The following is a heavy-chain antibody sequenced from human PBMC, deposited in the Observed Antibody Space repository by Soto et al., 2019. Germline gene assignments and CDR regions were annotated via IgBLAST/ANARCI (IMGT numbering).Heavy chain of an antibody. Sequence: EVQLLDSGGGLVQPGGSLRLSCAASGFTFSSYAMSWVRQAPGKGLEWVSSISGSGGGTYYADSVKGRFTISRDNSKNTLSLQMNSLRAEDTAVYYCAKSRGSGSNFNPSDAFDFWGQGTMVTVSS. CDR3: AKSRGSGSNFNPSDAFDF. CDR1: GFTFSSYA. D-gene: IGHD3-10*01. V-gene: IGHV3-23*01. J-gene: IGHJ3*01. CDR2: ISGSGGGT.